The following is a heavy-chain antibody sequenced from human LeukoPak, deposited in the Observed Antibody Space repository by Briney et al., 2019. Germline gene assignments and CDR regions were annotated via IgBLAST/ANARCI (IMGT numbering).Heavy chain of an antibody. D-gene: IGHD3-22*01. V-gene: IGHV4-39*07. J-gene: IGHJ4*02. CDR1: GGSISSSIYY. Sequence: SETLSLTCTVSGGSISSSIYYWGWIRQPPGKGLEWIGSIYYSGSTHYNPSLKSRVTISVDTSKNQFSLKLSSVTAADTAVYYCARAYDSLDYWGQGTLVTVSS. CDR2: IYYSGST. CDR3: ARAYDSLDY.